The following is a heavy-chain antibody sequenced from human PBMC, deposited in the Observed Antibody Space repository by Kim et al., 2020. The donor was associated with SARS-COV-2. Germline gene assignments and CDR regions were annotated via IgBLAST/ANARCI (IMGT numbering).Heavy chain of an antibody. CDR1: GFTFSSYA. Sequence: GGSLRLSCSASGFTFSSYAMHWVRQAPGKGLEYVSGISNNGGSTYYADSVKDRFIISRDNSKNTLYLQMSPLGSEDTAVYYCVKERTNGWYDFDYWGQGTLVTVSS. D-gene: IGHD6-19*01. V-gene: IGHV3-64D*06. J-gene: IGHJ4*02. CDR2: ISNNGGST. CDR3: VKERTNGWYDFDY.